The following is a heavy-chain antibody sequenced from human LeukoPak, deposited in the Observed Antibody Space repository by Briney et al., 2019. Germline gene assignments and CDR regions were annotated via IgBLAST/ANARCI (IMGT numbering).Heavy chain of an antibody. Sequence: SETLSLTCTVSGGSISSYYWSWIRQPPGKGLEWIGYIYYSGSTNYNPSLKSRVTISVDTSKNQFSLKLSSVTAADTAVYYCARSTVAGIGSWFDPWGQGTLVTVSS. CDR1: GGSISSYY. CDR2: IYYSGST. J-gene: IGHJ5*02. CDR3: ARSTVAGIGSWFDP. V-gene: IGHV4-59*01. D-gene: IGHD6-19*01.